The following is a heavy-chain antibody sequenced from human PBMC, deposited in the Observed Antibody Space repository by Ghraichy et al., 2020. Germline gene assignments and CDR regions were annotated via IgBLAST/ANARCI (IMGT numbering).Heavy chain of an antibody. D-gene: IGHD2-2*01. J-gene: IGHJ6*03. CDR1: GFTFSSYS. Sequence: GGSLRLSCAASGFTFSSYSMNWVRQAPGKGLEWVSSISSSSSYIYYADSVKGRFTISRDNAKNSLYLQMNSLRAEDTAVYYCARMLVVPAASKYHYYMDVWGKGTTVTVSS. CDR3: ARMLVVPAASKYHYYMDV. CDR2: ISSSSSYI. V-gene: IGHV3-21*01.